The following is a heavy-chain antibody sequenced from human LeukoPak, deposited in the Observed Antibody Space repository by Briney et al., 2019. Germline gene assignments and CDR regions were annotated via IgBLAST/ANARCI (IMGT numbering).Heavy chain of an antibody. Sequence: GASVKVSCKASGYTFTSYGISWVRQAPGQGLEWMGWISANNANTNYAQKFQGRVTMTTDTSTSTAYMELRSLRSDDTAVYYCARDSGERGSGSYLIAYWGQGTLVTVSS. CDR3: ARDSGERGSGSYLIAY. V-gene: IGHV1-18*01. CDR1: GYTFTSYG. CDR2: ISANNANT. D-gene: IGHD3-10*01. J-gene: IGHJ4*02.